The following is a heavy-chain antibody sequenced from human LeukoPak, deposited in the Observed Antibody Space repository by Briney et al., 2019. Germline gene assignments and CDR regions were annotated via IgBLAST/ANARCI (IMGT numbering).Heavy chain of an antibody. D-gene: IGHD2-21*02. V-gene: IGHV3-21*01. CDR1: GFTFSSYA. Sequence: PGGSLRLSCAASGFTFSSYAMSWVRQAPGKGLEWVSSISSSSSYIYYADSVKGRFTISRDNAKNSLYLQMNSLRAKDTAVYYCARDTYCGGDCYSNYFDYWGQGTLVTVSS. CDR3: ARDTYCGGDCYSNYFDY. J-gene: IGHJ4*02. CDR2: ISSSSSYI.